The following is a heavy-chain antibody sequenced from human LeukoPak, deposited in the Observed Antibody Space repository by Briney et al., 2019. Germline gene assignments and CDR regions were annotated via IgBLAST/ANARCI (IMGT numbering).Heavy chain of an antibody. V-gene: IGHV3-23*01. D-gene: IGHD2-8*01. CDR3: AKEYARRVVFYTFEI. J-gene: IGHJ3*02. CDR2: INYSGEYT. CDR1: GFIFSNYA. Sequence: PGGSLRLSCSASGFIFSNYAMTWVRQAPGKGLEWVSTINYSGEYTYYSDSVEGRFTISRDNSKNTLYLQMNSLRAEDTAVYYCAKEYARRVVFYTFEIWGQGSVDTVSS.